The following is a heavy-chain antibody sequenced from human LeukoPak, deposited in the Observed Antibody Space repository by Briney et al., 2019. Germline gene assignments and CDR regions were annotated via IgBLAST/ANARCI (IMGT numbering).Heavy chain of an antibody. Sequence: GGSLRLSCVASGFTSSSYAMNWVRQAPGKGLEWVSAISGSGVSTYYADSVKGRFTISRDNSKNTLYLQMNSLRAEDTAVYYCAKDLGAGPYGPDYWGQGTLVTVSS. CDR3: AKDLGAGPYGPDY. V-gene: IGHV3-23*01. CDR2: ISGSGVST. J-gene: IGHJ4*02. D-gene: IGHD4-17*01. CDR1: GFTSSSYA.